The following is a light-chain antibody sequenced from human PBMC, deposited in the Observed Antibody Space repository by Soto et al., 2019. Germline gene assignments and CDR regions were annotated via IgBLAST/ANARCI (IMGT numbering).Light chain of an antibody. Sequence: QSALTQPASVSGSPGQSITISCTGTSSDVGGHNYVSWYQQHPGKAPKLMIYDVSYRPSGVSNRFSGSKSGNTASLTISGLQAEDEADYYCSSYTSSTPYVFGTGTKVTVL. V-gene: IGLV2-14*01. CDR3: SSYTSSTPYV. J-gene: IGLJ1*01. CDR2: DVS. CDR1: SSDVGGHNY.